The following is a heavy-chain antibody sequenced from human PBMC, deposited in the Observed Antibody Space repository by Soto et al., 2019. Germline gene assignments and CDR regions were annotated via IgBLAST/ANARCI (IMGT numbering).Heavy chain of an antibody. CDR1: GFTFSSYS. CDR3: ASSDCTNGVCYDGALDI. Sequence: VLTGGALRLFCAASGFTFSSYSMNWVRQAPGKGLEWVSSISSSSSYIYYADSVKGRFTISRDNAKNSLYLQMNSLRAEDTAVCYCASSDCTNGVCYDGALDIWGQGTMVTVSS. D-gene: IGHD2-8*01. J-gene: IGHJ3*02. CDR2: ISSSSSYI. V-gene: IGHV3-21*01.